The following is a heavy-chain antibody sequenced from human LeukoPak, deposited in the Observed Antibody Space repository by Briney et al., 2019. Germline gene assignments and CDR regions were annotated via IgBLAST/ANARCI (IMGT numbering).Heavy chain of an antibody. J-gene: IGHJ4*02. Sequence: GGSLRLSCTPSGFIFGDYGVSWVRQAPGKGLEWVGFIRSKAYGGTTEYAASMKGRFTISRDDSKSIAYLQMNSLKTEDTAVYYCARAYFSILTRYYIDYWGQGTLVTVSS. V-gene: IGHV3-49*04. CDR3: ARAYFSILTRYYIDY. D-gene: IGHD3-9*01. CDR2: IRSKAYGGTT. CDR1: GFIFGDYG.